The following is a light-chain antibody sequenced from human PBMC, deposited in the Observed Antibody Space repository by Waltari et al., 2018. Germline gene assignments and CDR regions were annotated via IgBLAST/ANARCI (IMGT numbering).Light chain of an antibody. CDR2: EGS. J-gene: IGLJ1*01. V-gene: IGLV2-23*01. Sequence: QSALTQPASVSGSPGQSITISCTGTSRDVGRYNLVSWYQQHPGKAPKLMIYEGSKRPSGVSILFSGSKSGNTASLTIPGLQAEDEADYYCCSYAGSSTSPYVFGTGTKVTVL. CDR3: CSYAGSSTSPYV. CDR1: SRDVGRYNL.